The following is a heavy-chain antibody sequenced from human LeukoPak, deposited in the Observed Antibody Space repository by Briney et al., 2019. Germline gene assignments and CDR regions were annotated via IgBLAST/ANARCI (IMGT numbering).Heavy chain of an antibody. CDR2: IRYDGSNK. CDR1: GFTFSSYG. CDR3: AKGVWFGETDYYYYMDV. D-gene: IGHD3-10*01. J-gene: IGHJ6*03. Sequence: GGSLRLSCAASGFTFSSYGMHWVRQAPGKGLEWVAFIRYDGSNKYYADSVKGRFTISRDNSKNTLYLQMNSLRAEDTAVYYCAKGVWFGETDYYYYMDVWGKGTTVTVS. V-gene: IGHV3-30*02.